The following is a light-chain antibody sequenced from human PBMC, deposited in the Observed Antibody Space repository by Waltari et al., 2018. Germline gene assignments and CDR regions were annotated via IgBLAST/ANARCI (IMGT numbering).Light chain of an antibody. CDR2: WAS. J-gene: IGKJ4*01. Sequence: IVMTQSPDSLAVSLGERATINCKSSQSVLFSSNNKTYLTWYQQKPRQPPRLLIYWASSRESGVPDRFSGGGSGTDFTLTISSLQAEDVAVYYCQQYAAFGGGTKVEIK. V-gene: IGKV4-1*01. CDR3: QQYAA. CDR1: QSVLFSSNNKTY.